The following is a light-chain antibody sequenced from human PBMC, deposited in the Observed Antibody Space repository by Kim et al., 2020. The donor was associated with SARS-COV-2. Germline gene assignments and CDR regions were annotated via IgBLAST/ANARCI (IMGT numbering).Light chain of an antibody. CDR1: SSDVGGYNY. J-gene: IGLJ1*01. Sequence: GLSITISCTGTSSDVGGYNYVSWYQHHPAKAPKLMIYDVNKRPSGVSNRFSASKSGNTASLTISGLQAEDEADYYCTSYTSSGTYVFGTGTKVTVL. CDR2: DVN. V-gene: IGLV2-14*03. CDR3: TSYTSSGTYV.